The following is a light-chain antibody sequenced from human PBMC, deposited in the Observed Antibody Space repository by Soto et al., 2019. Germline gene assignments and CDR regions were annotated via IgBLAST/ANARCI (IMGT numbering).Light chain of an antibody. CDR3: QQDNNWPPMYT. V-gene: IGKV3-15*01. Sequence: EIVMTQSPATLSVSPGERATLSCRASQSVSSNLAWYQQKAGQAPSLLINGASTRATGIPDRFSGRWSGTEFTLTISSLQSEDFAVYYCQQDNNWPPMYTFGQGTKLEIK. CDR1: QSVSSN. CDR2: GAS. J-gene: IGKJ2*01.